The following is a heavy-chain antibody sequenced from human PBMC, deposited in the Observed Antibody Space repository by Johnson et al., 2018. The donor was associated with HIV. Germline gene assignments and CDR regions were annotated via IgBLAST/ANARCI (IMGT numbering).Heavy chain of an antibody. CDR2: IKQDGSVK. CDR1: GFTFSSYW. CDR3: ARGEYLVFGVAFDF. Sequence: EVQLVESGGGLVQPGGSLRLSCAASGFTFSSYWMSWVRQAPGKGLEWVANIKQDGSVKTYLESVKGRFSVSRDNAKNSLYLQMISLRVEDTAVYYCARGEYLVFGVAFDFRGQGTMVTVSS. D-gene: IGHD3-3*01. J-gene: IGHJ3*01. V-gene: IGHV3-7*01.